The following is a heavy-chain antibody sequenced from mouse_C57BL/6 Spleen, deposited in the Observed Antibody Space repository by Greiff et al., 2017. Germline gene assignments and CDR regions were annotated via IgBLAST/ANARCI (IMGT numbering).Heavy chain of an antibody. D-gene: IGHD1-1*01. CDR2: INPSTGGT. CDR3: ARDYYGSSYPFFAY. J-gene: IGHJ3*01. CDR1: GYSFTGYY. V-gene: IGHV1-42*01. Sequence: EVQLQQSGPELVKPGASVKISCKASGYSFTGYYMNWVKQSPEKSLEWIGEINPSTGGTTYNQKFKAKATLTVDKSSSTAYMQLKSLTSEDSAVYYCARDYYGSSYPFFAYWGQGTLVTVAA.